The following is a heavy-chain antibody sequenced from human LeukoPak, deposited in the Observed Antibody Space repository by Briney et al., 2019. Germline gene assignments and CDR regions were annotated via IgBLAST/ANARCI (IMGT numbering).Heavy chain of an antibody. CDR3: GRGMRDYYGLDY. V-gene: IGHV3-15*05. CDR2: IKSKTDGGTT. D-gene: IGHD3-10*01. J-gene: IGHJ4*02. CDR1: GFTFSNAW. Sequence: GGSLRLSCAASGFTFSNAWMSWVRQAPGKGLEWVGRIKSKTDGGTTDYAAPVKGRFTISRGDSKNTLYLHMNSLTVEDTAVYYCGRGMRDYYGLDYWGQGILVTVSS.